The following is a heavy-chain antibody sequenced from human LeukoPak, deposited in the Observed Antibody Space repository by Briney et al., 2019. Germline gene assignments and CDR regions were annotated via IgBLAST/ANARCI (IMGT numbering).Heavy chain of an antibody. D-gene: IGHD6-6*01. CDR3: ARGFEYSSSPTDY. J-gene: IGHJ4*02. CDR2: ISAGNANA. CDR1: GYSFTSYA. V-gene: IGHV1-3*01. Sequence: ASVTVSCTTSGYSFTSYAIHWVRQAPGQRLEWMGWISAGNANAKSSQKFQDRLTISRDTSASTAYMELSSLRSEDTAVYYCARGFEYSSSPTDYWGQGTLVTVSS.